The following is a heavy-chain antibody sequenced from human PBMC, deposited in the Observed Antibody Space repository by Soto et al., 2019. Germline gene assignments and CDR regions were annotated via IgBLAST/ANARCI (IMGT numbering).Heavy chain of an antibody. CDR2: IYYSGST. CDR1: GGSITSYY. J-gene: IGHJ3*02. V-gene: IGHV4-59*01. CDR3: ARDGVGGSDDSFDI. D-gene: IGHD3-16*01. Sequence: QVQLQESAPGLVKPSETLSLTCTVSGGSITSYYWSWIRQPPGKGLEWVGYIYYSGSTNYNPSLKSRVTISVDTSKNQFSLKLSSVTAADTAVYYCARDGVGGSDDSFDIWGQGTMVSVSS.